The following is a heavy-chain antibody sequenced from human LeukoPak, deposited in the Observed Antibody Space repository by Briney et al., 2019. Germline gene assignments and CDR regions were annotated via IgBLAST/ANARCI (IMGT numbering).Heavy chain of an antibody. V-gene: IGHV3-23*01. Sequence: PGGSLRLSCAASGFTFSSYAMSWVRQAPGKGLEWVSAISGSGGSTYYADSVKGRFTISRDNSKNTLYLQMHSLRVEDTAVYFCARDPGAFPYFFVNWGQGTLVTVSS. CDR1: GFTFSSYA. D-gene: IGHD4/OR15-4a*01. J-gene: IGHJ4*02. CDR2: ISGSGGST. CDR3: ARDPGAFPYFFVN.